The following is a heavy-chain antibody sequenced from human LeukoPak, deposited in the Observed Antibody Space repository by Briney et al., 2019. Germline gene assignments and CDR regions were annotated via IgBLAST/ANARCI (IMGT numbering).Heavy chain of an antibody. CDR1: GGSISSYY. Sequence: SETLSLTCSVSGGSISSYYWSWIRQPPGKGLEWIGYIYYTGSTKYNPSRKSRVTISVDTSKNQFSLKLSSVTAADTAVYYCARDLGFCSSTSCYAYFDPWGQGTLVTVSS. CDR2: IYYTGST. J-gene: IGHJ5*02. D-gene: IGHD2-2*01. V-gene: IGHV4-59*01. CDR3: ARDLGFCSSTSCYAYFDP.